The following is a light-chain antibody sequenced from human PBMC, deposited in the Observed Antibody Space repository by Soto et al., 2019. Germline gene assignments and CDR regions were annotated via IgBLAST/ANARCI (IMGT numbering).Light chain of an antibody. CDR3: CSYAGRDTPVI. CDR2: EGN. V-gene: IGLV2-23*01. CDR1: SSDVGSYNL. Sequence: QSVLTQPASVSGSPGQSITISCTGTSSDVGSYNLVSWYQVHPDKAPKLIIYEGNKRPSGVSDRFSGSKSGDTASLTISGLQTEDEGDYSCCSYAGRDTPVIFGGGTKLT. J-gene: IGLJ2*01.